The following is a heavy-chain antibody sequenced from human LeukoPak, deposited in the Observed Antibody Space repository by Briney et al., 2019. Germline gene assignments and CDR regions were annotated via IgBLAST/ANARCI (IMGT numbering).Heavy chain of an antibody. D-gene: IGHD2-2*02. CDR2: ISYDGSNK. V-gene: IGHV3-30*04. Sequence: GGFLRLSCAASGFTFSSYAVHWVRQAPGKGLEWVAVISYDGSNKYYADSVKGRFTISRDNSKNTLYLQMNSLRAEDTAVYYCARSTLDCTSTSCYTAIYYYGMDVWGQGTTVTVSS. CDR3: ARSTLDCTSTSCYTAIYYYGMDV. J-gene: IGHJ6*02. CDR1: GFTFSSYA.